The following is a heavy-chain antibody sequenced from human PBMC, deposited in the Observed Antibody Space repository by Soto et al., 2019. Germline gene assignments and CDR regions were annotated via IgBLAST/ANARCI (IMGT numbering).Heavy chain of an antibody. D-gene: IGHD3-10*01. Sequence: ASVKDSCNASGYTFTNYEINWVRQATGQGLEWMGWMNPGSGNTGYAHKFQGRVTMTRNISISTSYMELSRLGSDDTAIYYCARMASSGSLNWFDPWGQGTLVTVSS. CDR1: GYTFTNYE. V-gene: IGHV1-8*01. CDR3: ARMASSGSLNWFDP. CDR2: MNPGSGNT. J-gene: IGHJ5*02.